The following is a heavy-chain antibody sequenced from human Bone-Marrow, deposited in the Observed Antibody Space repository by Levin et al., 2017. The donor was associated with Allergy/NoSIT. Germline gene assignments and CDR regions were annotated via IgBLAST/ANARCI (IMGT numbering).Heavy chain of an antibody. V-gene: IGHV3-53*01. CDR1: GFTVSSNY. CDR2: IYSGGST. J-gene: IGHJ2*01. D-gene: IGHD3-22*01. CDR3: ARDQKGGGDYYDSSGYYYVPPYWYFDR. Sequence: GESLKISCAASGFTVSSNYMSWVRQAPGKGLEWVSVIYSGGSTYYADSVKGRFTISRDNSKNTLYLQMNSLRAEDTAVYYCARDQKGGGDYYDSSGYYYVPPYWYFDRWGRGTLVTVSS.